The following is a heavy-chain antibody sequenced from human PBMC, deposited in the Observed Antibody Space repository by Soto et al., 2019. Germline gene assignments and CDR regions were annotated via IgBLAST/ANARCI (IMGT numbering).Heavy chain of an antibody. CDR1: GFTFSNAW. CDR2: IKSKTDGGTT. Sequence: EVQLVESGGGLVKPGGSLRLSCAASGFTFSNAWLSWVRQAPGQGRGWVGRIKSKTDGGTTDYAAPVKGRFTISRDDSKNTLYLQMNSLKTEDTAVYYCTTGRDCSGGSCYRIDYWGQGTLVTVSS. V-gene: IGHV3-15*01. D-gene: IGHD2-15*01. J-gene: IGHJ4*02. CDR3: TTGRDCSGGSCYRIDY.